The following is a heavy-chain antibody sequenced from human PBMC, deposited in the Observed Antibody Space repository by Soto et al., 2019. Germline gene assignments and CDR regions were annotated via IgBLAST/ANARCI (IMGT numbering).Heavy chain of an antibody. Sequence: QMQLVESGGGVVQPGRPLSSSVAASGFTFVAYIFHWVRQAPGKGLEGVAVISYDGNSERYTDPVKGRFTVSRDNSKSTMYLQMNSLRAEDTAVYYCARDGYSGRSDGFDVWGQGTMVTVSS. J-gene: IGHJ3*01. CDR3: ARDGYSGRSDGFDV. D-gene: IGHD1-26*01. CDR2: ISYDGNSE. V-gene: IGHV3-30*14. CDR1: GFTFVAYI.